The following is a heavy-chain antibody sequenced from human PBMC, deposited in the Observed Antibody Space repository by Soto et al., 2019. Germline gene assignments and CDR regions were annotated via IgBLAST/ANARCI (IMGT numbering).Heavy chain of an antibody. V-gene: IGHV4-30-2*01. Sequence: SETLSLTCAVSGGSISCGGYSWSWIRQPPGKGLEWIGYIYHSGSTYYNPSLKSRVTISVDRSKNTFSLKLSSVTAADTAAYYCARVVPITMVRGPKGWFDPWGQGTLVTVSS. D-gene: IGHD3-10*01. CDR1: GGSISCGGYS. CDR3: ARVVPITMVRGPKGWFDP. J-gene: IGHJ5*02. CDR2: IYHSGST.